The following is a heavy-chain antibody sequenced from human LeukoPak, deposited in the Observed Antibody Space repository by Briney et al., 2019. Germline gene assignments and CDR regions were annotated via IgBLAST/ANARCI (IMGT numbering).Heavy chain of an antibody. CDR2: IGSDGDKK. J-gene: IGHJ4*02. V-gene: IGHV3-30*02. D-gene: IGHD2-15*01. CDR3: AKDGYCSGGACYAWHFDS. CDR1: GFSFSHFG. Sequence: PGGSLRLSCAASGFSFSHFGMHWVRQAPGKGLEWVAFIGSDGDKKYFADSLKGRLTISRDNSKNMLFLQVSSLRTEDTAVHYCAKDGYCSGGACYAWHFDSWGLGTLVTVSS.